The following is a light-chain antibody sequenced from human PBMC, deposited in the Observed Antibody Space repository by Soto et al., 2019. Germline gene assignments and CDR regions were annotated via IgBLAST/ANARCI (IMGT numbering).Light chain of an antibody. CDR1: SSDVGSYNL. CDR3: CSYAGSSPHVV. CDR2: EVS. Sequence: QSALTQPASVSGSPGQSITISCTGTSSDVGSYNLVSWYQQHPGKAPKLMIYEVSKRPSGVSNRFSGSKSGNTASLTISGLQAEYEADYYCCSYAGSSPHVVFGGGTKVTVL. J-gene: IGLJ2*01. V-gene: IGLV2-23*02.